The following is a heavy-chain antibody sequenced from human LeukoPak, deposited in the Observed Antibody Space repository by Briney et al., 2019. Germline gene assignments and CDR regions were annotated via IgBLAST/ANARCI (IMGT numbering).Heavy chain of an antibody. V-gene: IGHV3-53*01. Sequence: PGGSLRLSCAASGFTVSSNYMTWVRQAPGKGLEWVSVIYSGGSTYYADSMKGRFTISRDNSKNTLYLQMNSLRAEDTAVYYCARVLDYDILTGYLGGAFDIWGQGTMVTVSS. D-gene: IGHD3-9*01. J-gene: IGHJ3*02. CDR1: GFTVSSNY. CDR2: IYSGGST. CDR3: ARVLDYDILTGYLGGAFDI.